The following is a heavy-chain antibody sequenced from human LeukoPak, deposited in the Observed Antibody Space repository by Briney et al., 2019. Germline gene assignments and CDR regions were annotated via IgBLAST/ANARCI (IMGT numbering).Heavy chain of an antibody. D-gene: IGHD4-17*01. CDR1: GGSISSYY. J-gene: IGHJ5*02. CDR2: INHSGST. Sequence: PSETLSLTCTVSGGSISSYYWSWIRQPPGKGLEWIGEINHSGSTNYNPSLKSRVTISVDTSKNQFSLKLSSVTAADTAVYYCARGMTTVTPNWFDPWGQGTLVTVSS. V-gene: IGHV4-34*01. CDR3: ARGMTTVTPNWFDP.